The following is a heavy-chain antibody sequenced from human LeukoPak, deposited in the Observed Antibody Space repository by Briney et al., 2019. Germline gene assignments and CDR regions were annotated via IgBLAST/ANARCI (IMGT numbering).Heavy chain of an antibody. CDR3: AREREDCSGGSCYSDY. D-gene: IGHD2-15*01. Sequence: GGSLRLSCAASGFTFSSYSMNWVRQAPGKGLEWVSAISGSGGSTYYADSVKGRFTISRDNSKNTLYLQMNSLRAEDTAVYYCAREREDCSGGSCYSDYWGQGTLVTVSS. J-gene: IGHJ4*02. V-gene: IGHV3-23*01. CDR1: GFTFSSYS. CDR2: ISGSGGST.